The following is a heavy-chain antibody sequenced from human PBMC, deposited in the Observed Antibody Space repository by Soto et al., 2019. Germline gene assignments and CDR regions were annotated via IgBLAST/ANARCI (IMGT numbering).Heavy chain of an antibody. CDR1: GFSFSSYP. CDR3: ARDGRYNYRDY. J-gene: IGHJ4*02. V-gene: IGHV3-30-3*01. Sequence: QVQLVESGGGVVQPGRSLRLSCAASGFSFSSYPLHWVRQAPGKGLEWVAVISSDGNNQYYADSVKGRFTVSRDHYKNTVYLQMASLRAEDTAVYYCARDGRYNYRDYWGQVTLVTVSS. D-gene: IGHD5-18*01. CDR2: ISSDGNNQ.